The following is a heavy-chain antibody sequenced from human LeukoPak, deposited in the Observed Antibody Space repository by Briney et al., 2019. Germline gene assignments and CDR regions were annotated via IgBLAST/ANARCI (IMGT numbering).Heavy chain of an antibody. CDR2: ISYDGSDK. D-gene: IGHD5-18*01. J-gene: IGHJ6*02. CDR3: AKGVQLWYHYYGMDV. Sequence: GRSLRLSCAASGFTFSSYGMHWVRQAPGKGLEWVAVISYDGSDKYYAESVKGRFTISRDNAKKTLYLQMSSLRGEDTAVYYCAKGVQLWYHYYGMDVWGQGTTVIVSS. V-gene: IGHV3-30*18. CDR1: GFTFSSYG.